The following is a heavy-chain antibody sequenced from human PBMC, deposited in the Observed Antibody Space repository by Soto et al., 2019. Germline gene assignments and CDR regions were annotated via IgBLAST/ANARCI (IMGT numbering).Heavy chain of an antibody. CDR1: GFTFSSYS. J-gene: IGHJ6*02. D-gene: IGHD6-19*01. Sequence: GGSLRLSCAASGFTFSSYSMNWVRQAPGKGLEWVSYISSSSSAIYYADSVKGRFTISRDNAKNSLYLQMNSLRDEDTAVYYCASGIAVAADYYYYGMDVWGQGTTVTVSS. CDR2: ISSSSSAI. V-gene: IGHV3-48*02. CDR3: ASGIAVAADYYYYGMDV.